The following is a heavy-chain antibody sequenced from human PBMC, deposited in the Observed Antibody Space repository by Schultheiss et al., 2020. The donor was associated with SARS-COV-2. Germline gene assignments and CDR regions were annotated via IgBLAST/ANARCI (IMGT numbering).Heavy chain of an antibody. V-gene: IGHV4-39*07. CDR2: IYHSGNT. CDR1: GGSINNRASF. J-gene: IGHJ5*02. CDR3: ARDRSGPFDP. Sequence: SETLSLTCSVSGGSINNRASFWGWIRQPPGKGLEWIGEIYHSGNTNYNPSLQSRVTISVDKSKNHFSLQLNSVTPEDTAVYYCARDRSGPFDPWGQGTLVTVSS.